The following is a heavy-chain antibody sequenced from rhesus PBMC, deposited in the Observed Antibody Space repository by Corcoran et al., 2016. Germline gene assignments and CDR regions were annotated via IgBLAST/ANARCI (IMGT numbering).Heavy chain of an antibody. V-gene: IGHV3S16*01. CDR3: TVYRVI. D-gene: IGHD1-1-1*01. Sequence: EVQLVESGGGLIQPGGSLRLSWVASGFPFSNYDVFWVRQAPGKGLEGVSSITTTSTYIYFADSVRGRFTISRDNAKNSLSLQMSSLRAEDTAVYYCTVYRVIWGQGVPVTVSS. J-gene: IGHJ4*01. CDR2: ITTTSTYI. CDR1: GFPFSNYD.